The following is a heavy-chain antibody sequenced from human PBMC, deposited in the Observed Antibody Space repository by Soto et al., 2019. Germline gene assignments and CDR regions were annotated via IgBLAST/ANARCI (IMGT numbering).Heavy chain of an antibody. Sequence: QVQLVQSGAEVKKPGSSVRVSCKASGGTFSSYAISWVRQAPGQGPEWMGGIIPIFGTENYAQKFQGSVTITADESTSTAYMELSSLRSEDTAVYYCARDRIAGSKYYYGMDVWGQGTTVTVSS. CDR2: IIPIFGTE. J-gene: IGHJ6*01. CDR1: GGTFSSYA. CDR3: ARDRIAGSKYYYGMDV. V-gene: IGHV1-69*01. D-gene: IGHD6-13*01.